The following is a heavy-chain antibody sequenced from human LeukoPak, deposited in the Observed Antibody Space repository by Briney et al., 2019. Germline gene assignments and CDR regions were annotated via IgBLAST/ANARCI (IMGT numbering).Heavy chain of an antibody. J-gene: IGHJ6*02. Sequence: SVKVSCKASGGTFSSYAISWARQAPGQGLEWMGGIIPIFGTANYAQKFQGRVTITADESTSTAYMELSSLRSEDTAVYYCARDPGLRPAYYYYGMDVWGQGTTVTVSS. D-gene: IGHD5-12*01. CDR1: GGTFSSYA. CDR3: ARDPGLRPAYYYYGMDV. V-gene: IGHV1-69*13. CDR2: IIPIFGTA.